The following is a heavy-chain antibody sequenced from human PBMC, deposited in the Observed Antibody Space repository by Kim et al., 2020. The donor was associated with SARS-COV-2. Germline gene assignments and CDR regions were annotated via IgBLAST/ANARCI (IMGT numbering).Heavy chain of an antibody. V-gene: IGHV3-48*02. CDR2: ISSSSSTI. CDR3: ASLILSANEINYDFWSGIRHYYGMDV. D-gene: IGHD3-3*01. J-gene: IGHJ6*02. CDR1: GFTFSSYS. Sequence: GGSLRLSCAASGFTFSSYSMNWVRQAPGKGLEWVSYISSSSSTIYYADSVKGRFTISRDNAKNSLYLQMNSLRDEDTAVYYCASLILSANEINYDFWSGIRHYYGMDVWGQGTTVTVSS.